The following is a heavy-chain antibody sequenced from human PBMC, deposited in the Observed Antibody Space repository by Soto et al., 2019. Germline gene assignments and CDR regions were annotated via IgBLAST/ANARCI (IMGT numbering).Heavy chain of an antibody. CDR1: GGTFSSYA. V-gene: IGHV1-69*01. D-gene: IGHD2-2*01. CDR3: ARAGDIVVVPAAISMAYFDY. Sequence: QVQLVQSGAEVKKPGSSVKVSCKASGGTFSSYAISWVRQAPGQGLEWMGGIIPIFGTANYAQKFQGRVTITEDESTSTAYMELSSLRSEDTAVYYCARAGDIVVVPAAISMAYFDYWGQGTLVTVSS. J-gene: IGHJ4*02. CDR2: IIPIFGTA.